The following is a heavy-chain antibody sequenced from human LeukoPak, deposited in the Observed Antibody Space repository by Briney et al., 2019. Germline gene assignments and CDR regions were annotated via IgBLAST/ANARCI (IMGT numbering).Heavy chain of an antibody. CDR1: GFGFTTYW. Sequence: GESLKISCHGSGFGFTTYWIGWVRQMPGKGLDWMGIIYPGDSDTRYSPSFQCQVTISAHKSITTAYLQWSSLKAADTALHYCPTTRAAAGPFNFDYWGQGNLVTVSS. CDR2: IYPGDSDT. D-gene: IGHD6-13*01. J-gene: IGHJ4*02. CDR3: PTTRAAAGPFNFDY. V-gene: IGHV5-51*01.